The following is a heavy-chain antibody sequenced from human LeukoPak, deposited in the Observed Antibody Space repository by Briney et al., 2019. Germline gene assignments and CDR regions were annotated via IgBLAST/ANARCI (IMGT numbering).Heavy chain of an antibody. D-gene: IGHD3-9*01. CDR1: GYTLTELS. CDR2: FDPEDGET. Sequence: ASVKVSCKVSGYTLTELSMHWVRQAPGKGLEWMGGFDPEDGETIYAQKFQGRVTMTEDTSTDTAYIELSSLRSEDTAVYYCATDIATGYSPRDYWGQGTLVTVSS. V-gene: IGHV1-24*01. CDR3: ATDIATGYSPRDY. J-gene: IGHJ4*02.